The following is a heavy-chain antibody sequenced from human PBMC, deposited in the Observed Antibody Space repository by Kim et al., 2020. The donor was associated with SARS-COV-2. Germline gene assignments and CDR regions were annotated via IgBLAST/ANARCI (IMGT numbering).Heavy chain of an antibody. CDR2: IYYSGNT. CDR3: ARRYVDL. J-gene: IGHJ2*01. CDR1: DGSISSSSYY. V-gene: IGHV4-39*01. Sequence: SETLSLTCTVSDGSISSSSYYWGWLRQPPGKELEWIVCIYYSGNTYYNPSLQSRVTISVDTSQNPFSLNLGSVTAAATAVYYCARRYVDLWGRGTLVTVSS.